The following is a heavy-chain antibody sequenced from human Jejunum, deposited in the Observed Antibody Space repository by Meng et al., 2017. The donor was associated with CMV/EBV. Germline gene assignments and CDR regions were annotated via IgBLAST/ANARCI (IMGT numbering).Heavy chain of an antibody. D-gene: IGHD5-12*01. J-gene: IGHJ4*02. Sequence: SGFTFNFYGMHWVRQTPGKGLEWVAFKRYDGTKTYYGGSVKGRFTISRDDSRKTLYLQMDSLRPEDTAIYYCAKDQSGYGFYLDSWGQGTLVTVSS. CDR2: KRYDGTKT. V-gene: IGHV3-30*02. CDR3: AKDQSGYGFYLDS. CDR1: GFTFNFYG.